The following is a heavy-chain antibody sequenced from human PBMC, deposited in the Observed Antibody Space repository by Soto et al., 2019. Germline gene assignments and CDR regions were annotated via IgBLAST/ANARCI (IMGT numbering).Heavy chain of an antibody. J-gene: IGHJ5*02. CDR1: GFTVSSNY. CDR2: IYSGGTT. V-gene: IGHV3-66*01. Sequence: EVQLVESGGGLVQPGGSLRLSCAASGFTVSSNYMSWVRQAPGKGLEWVSVIYSGGTTYYADSVKGRFTISRDNSKNTLYLQMNSLRAEDTAVDYCARNGDSSDYRDWFDPWGQGTLVTVSS. CDR3: ARNGDSSDYRDWFDP. D-gene: IGHD3-22*01.